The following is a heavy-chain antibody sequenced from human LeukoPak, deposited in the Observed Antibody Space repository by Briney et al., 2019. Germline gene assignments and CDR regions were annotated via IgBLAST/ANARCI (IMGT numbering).Heavy chain of an antibody. CDR2: ISGSGGST. V-gene: IGHV3-23*01. CDR3: AKDVIAAAGNFDY. J-gene: IGHJ4*02. CDR1: GFTFSSYA. Sequence: GGSLRLSCAASGFTFSSYAMSWVRQAPGKGLEWVSAISGSGGSTYYADSVKGRFTISRDDSKNTLYLRMNSLRAEDTAVYYCAKDVIAAAGNFDYWGQGTLVTVSS. D-gene: IGHD6-13*01.